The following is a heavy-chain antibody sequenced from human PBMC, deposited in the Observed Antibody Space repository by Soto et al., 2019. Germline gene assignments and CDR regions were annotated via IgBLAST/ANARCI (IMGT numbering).Heavy chain of an antibody. Sequence: QVQLVQSGAEVKKPGASVKVSCKASGYTFTSYGISWVRQAPGQGLEWMGWISAYNGNTNYAQKLQGRVTMTTDTSTSTAYMELRSLRSDDTAVYYCARDQPITMIVVVSPDAFDIWGQGTMVTVS. D-gene: IGHD3-22*01. CDR1: GYTFTSYG. CDR3: ARDQPITMIVVVSPDAFDI. V-gene: IGHV1-18*01. J-gene: IGHJ3*02. CDR2: ISAYNGNT.